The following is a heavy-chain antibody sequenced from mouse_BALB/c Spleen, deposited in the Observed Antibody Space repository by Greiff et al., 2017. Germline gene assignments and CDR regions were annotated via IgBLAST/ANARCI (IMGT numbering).Heavy chain of an antibody. CDR1: GFTFSSYA. Sequence: EVQRVESGGGLVKPGGSLKLSCAASGFTFSSYAMSWVRQTPEKRLEWVASISSGGSTYYPDSVKGRFTISRDNARNILYLQMSSLRSEDTAMYYCARERELGRYFDVWGAGTTVTVSS. D-gene: IGHD4-1*01. CDR3: ARERELGRYFDV. J-gene: IGHJ1*01. V-gene: IGHV5-6-5*01. CDR2: ISSGGST.